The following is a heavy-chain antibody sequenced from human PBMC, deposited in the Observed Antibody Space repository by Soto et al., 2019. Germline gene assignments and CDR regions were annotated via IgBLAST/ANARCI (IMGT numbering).Heavy chain of an antibody. V-gene: IGHV1-69*06. CDR2: IIPIFGTA. J-gene: IGHJ5*02. Sequence: QVQLVQSGAEVKKPGSSVKVSCKASGGTFSSYAISWVRQAPGQGLEWMGGIIPIFGTANYAQKFQGRVKITADKSTSTAYVELSRLRSEDKAVYYCARVWFGEPINWFDPWGHGTLVIVSS. CDR1: GGTFSSYA. D-gene: IGHD3-10*01. CDR3: ARVWFGEPINWFDP.